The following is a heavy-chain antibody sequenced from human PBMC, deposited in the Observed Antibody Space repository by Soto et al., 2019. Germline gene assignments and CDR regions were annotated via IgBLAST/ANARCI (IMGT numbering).Heavy chain of an antibody. CDR2: IYYSGST. Sequence: SETLSLTCTVSGGSISSFYWSWIRQPPGKGLEWIGYIYYSGSTNYNPSLKSRVTISVDTSKNQFSLKLSSVTAADTAVYYCARPLNIAAAGTGSYGMDVWGQGTTVTVSS. CDR3: ARPLNIAAAGTGSYGMDV. V-gene: IGHV4-59*08. D-gene: IGHD6-13*01. CDR1: GGSISSFY. J-gene: IGHJ6*02.